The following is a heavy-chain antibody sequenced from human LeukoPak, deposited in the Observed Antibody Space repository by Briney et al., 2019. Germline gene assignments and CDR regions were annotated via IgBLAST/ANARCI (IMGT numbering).Heavy chain of an antibody. CDR1: GFTFSTYG. Sequence: GGSLRLSCAASGFTFSTYGMSWVRQAPGKGLEWVSVITGSGGHTVYADSVKGRFTISRDNSNNTLYLQMNSLRAEDTAIYYCATIPLKGSEYFPHWGQGTLVTVSS. CDR2: ITGSGGHT. J-gene: IGHJ1*01. D-gene: IGHD2-2*02. V-gene: IGHV3-23*01. CDR3: ATIPLKGSEYFPH.